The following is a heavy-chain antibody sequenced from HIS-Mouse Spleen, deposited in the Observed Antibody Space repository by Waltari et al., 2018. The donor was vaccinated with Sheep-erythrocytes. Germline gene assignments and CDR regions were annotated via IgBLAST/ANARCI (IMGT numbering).Heavy chain of an antibody. V-gene: IGHV1-69*04. CDR2: IIPILGIA. D-gene: IGHD1-26*01. CDR1: GGTFSSYA. CDR3: AQTGATTPHFDY. Sequence: QVQLVQSGAEVKKPGSSVKVSCKASGGTFSSYAISWVRQAPGQGREWMGRIIPILGIANDAQKFQGRVTITADKSTSTAYMELSSLRSEDTAVYYCAQTGATTPHFDYWGQGTLVTVSS. J-gene: IGHJ4*02.